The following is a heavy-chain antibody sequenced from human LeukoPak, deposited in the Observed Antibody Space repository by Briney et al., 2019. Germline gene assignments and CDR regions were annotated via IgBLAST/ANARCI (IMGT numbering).Heavy chain of an antibody. CDR3: ARGGHCSSTSCQLGRFDY. V-gene: IGHV4-34*01. CDR1: GGSFSGYY. J-gene: IGHJ4*02. D-gene: IGHD2-2*01. CDR2: INHSGST. Sequence: PSETLSLTCAVYGGSFSGYYWSWIRQPPGKGLEWIGEINHSGSTNYNPSLKSRVTISVDTSKNQFSLKLSSVTAADTAVYYCARGGHCSSTSCQLGRFDYWGQGTLVTVSS.